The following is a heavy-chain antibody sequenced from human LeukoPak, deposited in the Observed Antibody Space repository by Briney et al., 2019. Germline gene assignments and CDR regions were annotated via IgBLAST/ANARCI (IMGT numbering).Heavy chain of an antibody. D-gene: IGHD2-8*01. CDR3: ARVYLERLTAGYFDH. V-gene: IGHV3-9*01. J-gene: IGHJ4*02. CDR1: GFTFDDYA. Sequence: GGSLRLSCAASGFTFDDYAMHWVRQAPGKGLEWVSGISWNSGNIGYADSVKGRFTISRDNSKNTLYLQMNSLRDEDSAAYYCARVYLERLTAGYFDHWGQGTWVTVSP. CDR2: ISWNSGNI.